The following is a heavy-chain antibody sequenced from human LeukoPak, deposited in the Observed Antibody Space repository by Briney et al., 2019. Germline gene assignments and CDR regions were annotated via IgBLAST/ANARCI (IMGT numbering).Heavy chain of an antibody. CDR3: ASGGYSGYAFDY. CDR1: GGSISSFY. J-gene: IGHJ4*02. Sequence: SETLSLTCTVSGGSISSFYWSWIRQPPGKGLQWIGYIYYSGITRYNPSLKSRVTMSVDTSKNQFSLKLSSVTAADTAVYYCASGGYSGYAFDYWGQGILSPSPQ. D-gene: IGHD5-12*01. CDR2: IYYSGIT. V-gene: IGHV4-59*01.